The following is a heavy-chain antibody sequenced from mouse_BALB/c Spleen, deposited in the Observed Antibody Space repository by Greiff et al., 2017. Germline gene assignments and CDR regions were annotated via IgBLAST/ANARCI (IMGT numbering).Heavy chain of an antibody. CDR2: ILPGSGST. Sequence: QVQLQQSGAELMKPGASVKISCKATGYTFSSYWIEWVKQRPGHGLEWIGEILPGSGSTNCNEKFKGKATFTADTSSNTAYMQLSSLTSEDSAVYYCASGDGRPDYWGQGTTLTVSS. CDR3: ASGDGRPDY. D-gene: IGHD2-3*01. V-gene: IGHV1-9*01. CDR1: GYTFSSYW. J-gene: IGHJ2*01.